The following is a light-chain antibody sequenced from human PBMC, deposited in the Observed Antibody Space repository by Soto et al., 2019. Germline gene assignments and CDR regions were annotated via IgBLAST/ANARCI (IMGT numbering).Light chain of an antibody. J-gene: IGLJ2*01. CDR1: SSNIGAGYD. CDR3: QSYDSSLSGPVV. CDR2: GNS. V-gene: IGLV1-40*01. Sequence: QSVLTQPPSVSGGPGQRVTISCTGSSSNIGAGYDVHWYQQLPGTAPKLLIYGNSNRPSGVPDRFSGSKSGTSASLAITGLQAEDEADYYCQSYDSSLSGPVVFGGGTQLTVL.